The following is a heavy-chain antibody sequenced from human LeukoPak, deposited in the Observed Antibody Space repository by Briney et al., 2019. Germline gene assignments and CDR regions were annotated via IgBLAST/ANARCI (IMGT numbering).Heavy chain of an antibody. J-gene: IGHJ6*02. V-gene: IGHV3-9*01. CDR1: GFTFADSA. D-gene: IGHD3-16*01. Sequence: GGSLRLSCAASGFTFADSAMHWVRQAPGKGLEWVSGVSWNGGAIGYAESVKGRFTISRDNAKNSLYLQMSNLRAEDTAVYFCARGGGLDVWGQGATVTVSS. CDR2: VSWNGGAI. CDR3: ARGGGLDV.